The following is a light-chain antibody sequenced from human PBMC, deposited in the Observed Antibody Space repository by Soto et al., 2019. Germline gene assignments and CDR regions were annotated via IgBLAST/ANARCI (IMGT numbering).Light chain of an antibody. CDR2: SNN. V-gene: IGLV1-44*01. CDR3: AAWDDSLNGWV. CDR1: SSNIGSNT. Sequence: QLVLTQPPSASGTPGQRVTISCSGSSSNIGSNTVNWYQQLPGTAPKLLIYSNNQRPSGVPDRFSGSKSGTSASLAISGLQSEEEADYYCAAWDDSLNGWVFGGGTQLTV. J-gene: IGLJ3*02.